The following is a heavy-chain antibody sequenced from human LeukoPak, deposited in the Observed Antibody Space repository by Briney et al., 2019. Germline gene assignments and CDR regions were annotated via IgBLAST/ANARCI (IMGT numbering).Heavy chain of an antibody. CDR1: GFTFSSYA. Sequence: PGRSLRLSCAASGFTFSSYAMHWVRQAPGKGLEWVAVISYDGSNKYYADSVKGRFTISRDNSKNTLYLQTNSLRAEDTAVYYCAKDSYYDSSGSAVYWGQGTLVTVSS. V-gene: IGHV3-30*04. J-gene: IGHJ4*02. CDR2: ISYDGSNK. D-gene: IGHD3-22*01. CDR3: AKDSYYDSSGSAVY.